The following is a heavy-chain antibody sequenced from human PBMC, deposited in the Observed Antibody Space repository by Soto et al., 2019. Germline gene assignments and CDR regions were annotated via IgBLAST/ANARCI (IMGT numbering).Heavy chain of an antibody. Sequence: ASVKVSCKASGYTFTSYGISWVRQAPGQGLEWMGWISAYNGNTNYAQKLQGRVTMTTDTSTSTAYMELRSLRSDDTAVYYCARDKTDIVVVVAATHNWFDPWGQGTLVTVSS. CDR3: ARDKTDIVVVVAATHNWFDP. V-gene: IGHV1-18*01. J-gene: IGHJ5*02. CDR1: GYTFTSYG. D-gene: IGHD2-15*01. CDR2: ISAYNGNT.